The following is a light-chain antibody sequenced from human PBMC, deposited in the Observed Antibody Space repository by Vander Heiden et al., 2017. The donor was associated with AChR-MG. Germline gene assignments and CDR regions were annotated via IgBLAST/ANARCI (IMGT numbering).Light chain of an antibody. CDR2: SYT. CDR1: SSNIGTGFD. CDR3: QSYDNDLGASV. Sequence: QSVLTQPPSVSGAPGQRVTISCTGSSSNIGTGFDVHWYQQLPGTAPKLLIYSYTSRPSGVPDRFSGSKSGTSASLAIAGLQAEDEADYYCQSYDNDLGASVVGGGTKLTVL. J-gene: IGLJ2*01. V-gene: IGLV1-40*01.